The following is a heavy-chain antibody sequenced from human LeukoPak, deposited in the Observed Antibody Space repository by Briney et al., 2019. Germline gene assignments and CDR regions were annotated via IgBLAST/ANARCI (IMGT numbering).Heavy chain of an antibody. CDR2: ISGSGGST. V-gene: IGHV3-23*01. Sequence: GGSLRLSCAASGFTFSSYAMSWVREAPGKGLEWGSAISGSGGSTYYADAVKGRFTISRDNAKNTLYRQMNSLRAEDTAVYFCARDGDNGNDLDYWGQGTLVTVSS. CDR1: GFTFSSYA. CDR3: ARDGDNGNDLDY. D-gene: IGHD1-20*01. J-gene: IGHJ4*02.